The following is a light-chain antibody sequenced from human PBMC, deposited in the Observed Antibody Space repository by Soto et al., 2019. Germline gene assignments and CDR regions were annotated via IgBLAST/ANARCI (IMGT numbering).Light chain of an antibody. Sequence: EIVLTQSPGTLSLSPGERATLSSRASQSVSNNYLAWYQQQPGQAPRLLIYGASNRATGIPDRFIVSASGTFFPPTISRLEPEYFAVYYCQQYGSSGTFGQGTKVEIK. CDR2: GAS. CDR1: QSVSNNY. J-gene: IGKJ1*01. V-gene: IGKV3-20*01. CDR3: QQYGSSGT.